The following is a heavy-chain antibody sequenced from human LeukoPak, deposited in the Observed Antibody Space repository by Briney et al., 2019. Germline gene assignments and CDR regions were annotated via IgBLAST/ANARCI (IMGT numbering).Heavy chain of an antibody. Sequence: NPSETLSLTCTVSGGSISGYYWSWIRQPAGKGLEWIGRIYTSGSTNYNPSLKSRVTMSVDTSKNQFSLKLSSVTAADTAVYYCARDKKLRYGSGSYYYYYGMDVWGQGTTVTVSS. J-gene: IGHJ6*02. CDR3: ARDKKLRYGSGSYYYYYGMDV. CDR2: IYTSGST. V-gene: IGHV4-4*07. CDR1: GGSISGYY. D-gene: IGHD3-10*01.